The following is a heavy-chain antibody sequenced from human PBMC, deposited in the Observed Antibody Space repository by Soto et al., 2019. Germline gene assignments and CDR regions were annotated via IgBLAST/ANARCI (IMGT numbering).Heavy chain of an antibody. Sequence: ASVKVSCKASGYTFTSYALHWVRQAPGQRLEWMGWINPGNGNTKYSQKFQGRVTITRDTSASTAYMELSSLRSEDTAVYYCASLDCSGGSCYLDYWGQGTLVTVS. D-gene: IGHD2-15*01. CDR1: GYTFTSYA. CDR3: ASLDCSGGSCYLDY. CDR2: INPGNGNT. V-gene: IGHV1-3*01. J-gene: IGHJ4*02.